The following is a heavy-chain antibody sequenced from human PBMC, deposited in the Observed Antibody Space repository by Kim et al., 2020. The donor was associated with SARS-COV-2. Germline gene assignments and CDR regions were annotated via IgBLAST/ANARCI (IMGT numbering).Heavy chain of an antibody. J-gene: IGHJ4*02. CDR3: TTLLIFYCSGGSCFDDY. D-gene: IGHD2-15*01. V-gene: IGHV3-15*01. Sequence: VKGRFTISREESKNTQYLQMNSLKPEDTAVYYCTTLLIFYCSGGSCFDDYWGQGTLVTVSS.